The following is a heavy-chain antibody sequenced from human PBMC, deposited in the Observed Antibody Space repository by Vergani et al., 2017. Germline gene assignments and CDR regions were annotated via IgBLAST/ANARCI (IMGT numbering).Heavy chain of an antibody. CDR1: GFSFSSYA. CDR2: ISSSGGGT. V-gene: IGHV3-23*01. CDR3: ARDRGGRGSSYYYGMDV. D-gene: IGHD2-15*01. Sequence: EVQLLESGGGLVQPGGSLRLSCAASGFSFSSYAMTWVRQAPGKGLEWVSGISSSGGGTSYVDSVKGRFTISRDNSKNTLFLQMNSLRAEDTAVYYCARDRGGRGSSYYYGMDVWGQ. J-gene: IGHJ6*02.